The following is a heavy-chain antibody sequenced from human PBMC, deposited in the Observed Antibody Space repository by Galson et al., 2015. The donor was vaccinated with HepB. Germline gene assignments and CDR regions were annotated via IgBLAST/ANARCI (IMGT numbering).Heavy chain of an antibody. CDR1: GFTFSNYA. Sequence: RLSCAASGFTFSNYAMHLVRQAPGKGLEWVAIISYDGSNKYYADSVKGRFTISRDNSKNTLYLQMNSLRAEDTAVYYCASLGYSSGWYGYYYYMDVWGKGTTVTVSS. D-gene: IGHD6-19*01. CDR3: ASLGYSSGWYGYYYYMDV. V-gene: IGHV3-30-3*01. J-gene: IGHJ6*03. CDR2: ISYDGSNK.